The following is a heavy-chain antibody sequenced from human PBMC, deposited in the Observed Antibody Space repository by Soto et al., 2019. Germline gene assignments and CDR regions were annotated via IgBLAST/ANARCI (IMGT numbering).Heavy chain of an antibody. CDR2: IYSNGDT. J-gene: IGHJ4*02. D-gene: IGHD2-8*01. Sequence: EVQLVETGGGLIQPGGSLRLSCAASGFSVGSNYMTWVRQSPGKGLEWVSLIYSNGDTDYADSVEGRFSISRDNFKNTLYLQMNNLGAEDTAVYHCARKSDSSPVPEADGVWGRGTLVTVSS. CDR1: GFSVGSNY. CDR3: ARKSDSSPVPEADGV. V-gene: IGHV3-53*02.